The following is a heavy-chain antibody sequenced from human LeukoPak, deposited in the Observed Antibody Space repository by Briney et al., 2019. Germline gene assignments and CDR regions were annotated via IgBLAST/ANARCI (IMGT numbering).Heavy chain of an antibody. Sequence: ASVKVSCKASGYTFTSYAMNWVRQAPGQGLEWMGWINSNTGNPTYAQGFTGRFVFSLDTSVSTTYLQISSLKAEDTAVYYCARAYQRLGGLSFPDQWGQGTLVSVSS. CDR1: GYTFTSYA. CDR2: INSNTGNP. D-gene: IGHD3-16*02. J-gene: IGHJ5*02. CDR3: ARAYQRLGGLSFPDQ. V-gene: IGHV7-4-1*02.